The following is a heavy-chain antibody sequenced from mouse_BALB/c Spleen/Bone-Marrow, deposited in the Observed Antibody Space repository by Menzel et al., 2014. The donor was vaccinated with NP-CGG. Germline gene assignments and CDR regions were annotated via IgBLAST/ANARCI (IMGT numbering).Heavy chain of an antibody. V-gene: IGHV5-9-1*01. CDR3: AKGYGNYGFAY. CDR1: GFTFSSYA. D-gene: IGHD2-1*01. Sequence: EVMLVESGGGLVKPGGSLKLSCAASGFTFSSYALSWVRQTPAKRLEWVATISSGGSYTYYPDSVKGRFTISRNNAKNTLCLQMSSLMSEDAAMYYCAKGYGNYGFAYWGQGTLVTVSA. J-gene: IGHJ3*01. CDR2: ISSGGSYT.